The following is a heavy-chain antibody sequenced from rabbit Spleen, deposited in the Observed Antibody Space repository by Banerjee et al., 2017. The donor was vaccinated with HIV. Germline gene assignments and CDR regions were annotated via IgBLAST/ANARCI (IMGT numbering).Heavy chain of an antibody. J-gene: IGHJ6*01. CDR3: ARDTGSSFSSYGMDL. CDR1: GVSFLCSGY. CDR2: IAGSSSGFT. V-gene: IGHV1S40*01. Sequence: QSLLESGGGLLVPRAALPTPSTASGVSFLCSGYLSWVGQAPGKGLEWISCIAGSSSGFTYSATWAKGRFTCSKTSSTTVTLQMTSLTVADTATYFCARDTGSSFSSYGMDLWGPGTLVTVS. D-gene: IGHD8-1*01.